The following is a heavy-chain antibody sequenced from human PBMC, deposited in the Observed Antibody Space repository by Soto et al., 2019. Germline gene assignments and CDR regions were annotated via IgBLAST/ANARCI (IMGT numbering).Heavy chain of an antibody. CDR2: INHSGST. J-gene: IGHJ3*02. V-gene: IGHV4-34*01. CDR1: GGSFSGYY. CDR3: ASSAVAGNMDDI. Sequence: SETLSLTCAVYGGSFSGYYWSWIRQPPGKGLEWIGEINHSGSTNYNPSLKSRVTISVDTSKNQFSLKLSSVTAADMAVYYCASSAVAGNMDDIWGQGTMVTVSS. D-gene: IGHD6-19*01.